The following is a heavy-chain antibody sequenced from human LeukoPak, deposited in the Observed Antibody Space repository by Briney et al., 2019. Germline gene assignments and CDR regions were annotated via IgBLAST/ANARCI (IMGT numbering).Heavy chain of an antibody. J-gene: IGHJ4*02. CDR1: GLTFSNYA. CDR3: AGRVTGYSSGYVY. D-gene: IGHD5-18*01. Sequence: GGSLRLSCVASGLTFSNYAMSWVRQAPEKGLDWVSVISGSAHKIRYADSVKGRFTISRDNSENTVYLQMNNLRAEDTALYYCAGRVTGYSSGYVYWGQGTLVTVSS. CDR2: ISGSAHKI. V-gene: IGHV3-23*01.